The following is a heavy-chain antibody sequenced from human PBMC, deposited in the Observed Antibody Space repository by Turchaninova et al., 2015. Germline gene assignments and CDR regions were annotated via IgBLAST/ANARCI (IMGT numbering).Heavy chain of an antibody. CDR3: AHIRGGGNSPLFDY. CDR1: GFSLTTGPVG. V-gene: IGHV2-5*02. CDR2: IYWDGDK. D-gene: IGHD4-23*01. J-gene: IGHJ4*02. Sequence: QITLKESGPTLVKPTQTLTLTCTFSGFSLTTGPVGVGWIRQPPGKAREWLYLIYWDGDKRYSPSLKNRLTLTKDTSKNQVVLTMTNMDPVDTATFYCAHIRGGGNSPLFDYWGQGTLVTVSS.